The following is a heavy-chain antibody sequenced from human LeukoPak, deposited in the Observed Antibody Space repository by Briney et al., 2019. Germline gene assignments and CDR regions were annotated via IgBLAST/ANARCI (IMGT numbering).Heavy chain of an antibody. Sequence: TGGSLGLSCAASGFTFSSYAMSWVRQAPGKGLEWVSAISGSGGSTYYADSVKGRFTISRDNSKNTLYLQMNSLRAEDTAVYYCAKDQRGRIAAAGTPYWGQGTLVTVSS. V-gene: IGHV3-23*01. J-gene: IGHJ4*02. CDR3: AKDQRGRIAAAGTPY. CDR1: GFTFSSYA. CDR2: ISGSGGST. D-gene: IGHD6-13*01.